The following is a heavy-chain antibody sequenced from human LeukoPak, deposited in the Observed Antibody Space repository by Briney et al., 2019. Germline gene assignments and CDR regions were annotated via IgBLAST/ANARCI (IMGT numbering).Heavy chain of an antibody. CDR3: ARGSSLLDYGDPLKWFDP. V-gene: IGHV1-3*04. D-gene: IGHD4-17*01. CDR1: GYTFSNYA. Sequence: GASVKVSCTASGYTFSNYAMHWVRQAPGQRLEWMGWINSGNGNTMYAQKFQGRVTITRDTSASTVYMDLSSLRSEDTAVYYCARGSSLLDYGDPLKWFDPWGQRTLVTVSS. J-gene: IGHJ5*02. CDR2: INSGNGNT.